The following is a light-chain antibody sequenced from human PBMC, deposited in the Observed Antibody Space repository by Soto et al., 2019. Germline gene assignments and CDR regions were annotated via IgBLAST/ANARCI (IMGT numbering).Light chain of an antibody. V-gene: IGKV3-15*01. J-gene: IGKJ1*01. CDR2: GAS. CDR1: ETVATN. CDR3: QQYFEWPPMT. Sequence: EVVMTQSPATLSVSPGERATLSCRASETVATNLAWYQQKPGQAPRLLISGASTRAAGISDRVRGSGSGTEFSVTISSLRSEDSAIYYCQQYFEWPPMTFGQGTKVEI.